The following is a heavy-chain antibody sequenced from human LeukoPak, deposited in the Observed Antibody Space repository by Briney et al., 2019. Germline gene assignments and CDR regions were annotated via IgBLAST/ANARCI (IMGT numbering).Heavy chain of an antibody. CDR1: GFTFDDYG. V-gene: IGHV3-20*04. J-gene: IGHJ6*03. D-gene: IGHD3-10*01. CDR3: AGVWGVGTYYYYYMDV. CDR2: INWNGGST. Sequence: PGGSLRLSCAASGFTFDDYGMSWVRQAPGKGLEWVSGINWNGGSTGYADSAKGRFTISRDNAKNSLYLQMNSLRAEDTALYYCAGVWGVGTYYYYYMDVWGKGTTVTVSS.